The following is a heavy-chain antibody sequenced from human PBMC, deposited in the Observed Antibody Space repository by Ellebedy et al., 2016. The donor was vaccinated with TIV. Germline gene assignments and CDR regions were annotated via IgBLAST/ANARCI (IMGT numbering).Heavy chain of an antibody. V-gene: IGHV5-51*01. CDR1: GYNFNDYW. CDR3: VRHPRYSRGGHWFDP. CDR2: IFPGDSDI. Sequence: GESLKISCVGSGYNFNDYWIGWVRQTPGKGLEYVGSIFPGDSDIRYNASLQGQVTVSADKSKSTAYLQWRRLKVSDTAMYYCVRHPRYSRGGHWFDPWGQGSLVIVSS. J-gene: IGHJ5*02. D-gene: IGHD3-22*01.